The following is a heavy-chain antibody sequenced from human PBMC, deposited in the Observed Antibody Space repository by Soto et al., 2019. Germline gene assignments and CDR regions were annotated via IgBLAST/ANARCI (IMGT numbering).Heavy chain of an antibody. J-gene: IGHJ5*02. V-gene: IGHV3-23*01. CDR1: GITISNYP. CDR2: ISGSGDRT. CDR3: VKDDGGYPSTAPP. D-gene: IGHD3-22*01. Sequence: EVQLLESGGGLVQPGGSLRLSCAASGITISNYPMSWVRQAPGKGLDWVSGISGSGDRTYYGDSAKGRFTISKDISKNSLSLQLDSQRVEETAVYFCVKDDGGYPSTAPPWGQGTLVTVTS.